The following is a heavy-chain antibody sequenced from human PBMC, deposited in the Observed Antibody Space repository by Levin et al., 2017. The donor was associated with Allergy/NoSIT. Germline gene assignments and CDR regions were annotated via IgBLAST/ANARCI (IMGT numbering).Heavy chain of an antibody. CDR3: AQESITGFRRPRGNYYGLDV. Sequence: LSLTCAASGFSFSGYAMDWLRQAPGKGLEWVSGIEGSGGTSYYADSEKGRFTISRDNYKKILYLQMNSMRAEDTAVYYCAQESITGFRRPRGNYYGLDVWGHGTTVAVSS. CDR1: GFSFSGYA. V-gene: IGHV3-23*01. CDR2: IEGSGGTS. J-gene: IGHJ6*02. D-gene: IGHD3-10*01.